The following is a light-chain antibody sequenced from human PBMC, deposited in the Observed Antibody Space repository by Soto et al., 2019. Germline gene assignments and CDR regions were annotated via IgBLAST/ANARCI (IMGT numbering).Light chain of an antibody. V-gene: IGKV3-15*01. Sequence: EVVMRQSPATRSVSPGGGATLSCRASQGIGDTLAWYQHKPGQTPRLLIYDTSTRATGVPTRFSGSRSGAEFTLTITSLQSEDFAVYYCQPYNNWPLTVGGGTKVDIK. CDR1: QGIGDT. CDR3: QPYNNWPLT. CDR2: DTS. J-gene: IGKJ4*01.